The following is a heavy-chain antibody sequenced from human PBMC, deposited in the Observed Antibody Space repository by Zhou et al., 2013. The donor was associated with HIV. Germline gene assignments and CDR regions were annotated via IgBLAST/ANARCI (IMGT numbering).Heavy chain of an antibody. D-gene: IGHD1-1*01. CDR1: GYTFTSYG. V-gene: IGHV1-18*01. CDR3: ARDSEPARVQYYYYHMDV. J-gene: IGHJ6*03. Sequence: QVQLVQSGAEVKKPGASVKVSCKASGYTFTSYGISWVRQAPGQGLEWMGWISAYNGNTNYAQKLQGRVTITADGSTSTAYMELSSLRSEDTAVYYCARDSEPARVQYYYYHMDVWGKGTTVTVSS. CDR2: ISAYNGNT.